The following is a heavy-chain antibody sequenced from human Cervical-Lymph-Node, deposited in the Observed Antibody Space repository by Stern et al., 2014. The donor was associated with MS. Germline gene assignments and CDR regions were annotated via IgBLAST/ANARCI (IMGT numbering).Heavy chain of an antibody. Sequence: VQLVQSGAEVKNLGASVKISCKASGYTFVDHYIHWVRKAPGQGLEWIGVVNPSAESTNYAQKFQGRVTMTRDTSTSTVYMELSSLRSVDTAVYYCARDTRVDTAMIILYNWFDTWGQGTLITVSS. V-gene: IGHV1-46*01. CDR2: VNPSAEST. CDR1: GYTFVDHY. CDR3: ARDTRVDTAMIILYNWFDT. D-gene: IGHD5-18*01. J-gene: IGHJ5*02.